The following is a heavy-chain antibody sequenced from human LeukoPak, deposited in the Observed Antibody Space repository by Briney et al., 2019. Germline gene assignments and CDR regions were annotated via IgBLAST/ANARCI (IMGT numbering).Heavy chain of an antibody. V-gene: IGHV3-48*03. D-gene: IGHD5-12*01. CDR2: ITGSGSTI. CDR1: GFNFKSYE. Sequence: GGSLRLSCEVSGFNFKSYEMKWVRQARGKGGEWLSYITGSGSTIYYADSVKGRFTLSRDNAKSSVYLQMNSLRVDDTAVYYCARGYNTMWYSARMDVGGKRTTVTVS. J-gene: IGHJ6*03. CDR3: ARGYNTMWYSARMDV.